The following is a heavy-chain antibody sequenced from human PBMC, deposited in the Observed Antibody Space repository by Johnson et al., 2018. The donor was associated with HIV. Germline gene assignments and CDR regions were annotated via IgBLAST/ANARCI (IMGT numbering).Heavy chain of an antibody. CDR3: AKDKFMFLDNPVDAFDV. V-gene: IGHV3-30*02. CDR1: GFTFSRYG. CDR2: IRYDGSNK. D-gene: IGHD3/OR15-3a*01. J-gene: IGHJ3*01. Sequence: VQLVESGGGVVQPGRSLRLSCAASGFTFSRYGMHWVRQAPGKGLEWVAFIRYDGSNKYYADSVKGRFTISRDNSNNTLYLHMNSLRPDDTGVYYCAKDKFMFLDNPVDAFDVWGQGTMVTFSS.